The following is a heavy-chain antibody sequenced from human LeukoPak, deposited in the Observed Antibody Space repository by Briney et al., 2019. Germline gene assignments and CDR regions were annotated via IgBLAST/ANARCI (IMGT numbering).Heavy chain of an antibody. J-gene: IGHJ6*03. CDR3: ARHEGNCSGGSCYSNYYYMDV. CDR2: IYYSGST. V-gene: IGHV4-39*01. Sequence: SETLSLTCTVSGGSISSSSYYWGWIRQPPGKGLEWIGSIYYSGSTYYNPSLKSRVTISVDTSKNQFSLKLSSVTAADTAVYYCARHEGNCSGGSCYSNYYYMDVWGKGTTVTVSS. CDR1: GGSISSSSYY. D-gene: IGHD2-15*01.